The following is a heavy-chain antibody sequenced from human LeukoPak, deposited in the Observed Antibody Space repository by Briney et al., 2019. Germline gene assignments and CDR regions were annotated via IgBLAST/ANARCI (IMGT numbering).Heavy chain of an antibody. Sequence: SETLSLTCTVSGGSISSGGYYWSGIRQPPGKGLEWIGYIYHSGSTYYNPSLKSRVTISVDRSKNQFSLKLTSVTGADTAVYYCAGERGEEYSSGWYKRNYFDNWGQGIRVTVSS. CDR3: AGERGEEYSSGWYKRNYFDN. D-gene: IGHD6-19*01. J-gene: IGHJ4*02. CDR1: GGSISSGGYY. V-gene: IGHV4-30-2*01. CDR2: IYHSGST.